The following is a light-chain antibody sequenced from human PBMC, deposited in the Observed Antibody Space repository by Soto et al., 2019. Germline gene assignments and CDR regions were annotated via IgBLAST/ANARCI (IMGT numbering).Light chain of an antibody. Sequence: EIVLTQSPGTLSLSPGERATLSCRASQSVSSSYLAWYQQKPGQAPRLLIYGASSRATGIPDRFSDSGSGTDFTLTISRLEPADFAVYYCQQYGSLSWTFGQGTKVDIK. V-gene: IGKV3-20*01. CDR1: QSVSSSY. J-gene: IGKJ1*01. CDR2: GAS. CDR3: QQYGSLSWT.